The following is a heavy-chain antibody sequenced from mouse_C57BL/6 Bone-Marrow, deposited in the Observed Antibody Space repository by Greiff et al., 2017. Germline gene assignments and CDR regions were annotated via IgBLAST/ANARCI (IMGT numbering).Heavy chain of an antibody. D-gene: IGHD1-1*01. CDR1: GYTFTSYW. CDR2: IDPSASYT. J-gene: IGHJ4*01. CDR3: AREGGYYGSSYDYAMDY. Sequence: VQLQQPGAELVKPGASVKLSCKASGYTFTSYWMQWVKQRPGQGLEWLGEIDPSASYTNYNQKFKGKATLTVDTSSRTAYMQLSSLTSEDSAVYYCAREGGYYGSSYDYAMDYWGQGTSVTVSS. V-gene: IGHV1-50*01.